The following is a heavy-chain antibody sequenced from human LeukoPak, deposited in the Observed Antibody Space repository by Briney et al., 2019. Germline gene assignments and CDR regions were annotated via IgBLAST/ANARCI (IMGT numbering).Heavy chain of an antibody. CDR1: GGSISSSSYY. D-gene: IGHD3-22*01. J-gene: IGHJ3*02. CDR3: ARDDSSGGPYVVNAFDI. CDR2: IYYSGST. V-gene: IGHV4-39*02. Sequence: SETLSLTCTVSGGSISSSSYYWGWIRQPPGKGLEWIGSIYYSGSTYYNPSLKSRVTISVDTSKNQFSLKLSSVTAADTAVYYCARDDSSGGPYVVNAFDIWGQGTMVTVSS.